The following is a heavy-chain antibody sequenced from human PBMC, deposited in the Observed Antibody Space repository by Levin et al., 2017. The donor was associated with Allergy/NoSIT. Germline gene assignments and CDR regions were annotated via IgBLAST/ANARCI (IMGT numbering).Heavy chain of an antibody. J-gene: IGHJ4*02. D-gene: IGHD4-17*01. CDR3: ATMGVTTPFDY. Sequence: PSETLSLTCTVSGGSISSGGYYWSWIRQHPGKGLEWIGYIYYSGSTYYNPSLKSRVTISVDTSKNQFSLKLSSVTAADTAVYYCATMGVTTPFDYWGQGTLVTVSS. CDR2: IYYSGST. CDR1: GGSISSGGYY. V-gene: IGHV4-31*03.